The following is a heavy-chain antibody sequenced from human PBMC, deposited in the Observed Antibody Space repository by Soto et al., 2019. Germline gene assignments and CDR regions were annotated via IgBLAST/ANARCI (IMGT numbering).Heavy chain of an antibody. D-gene: IGHD2-15*01. CDR2: IWYDGSNK. Sequence: PGGSLRLSCAASGFTFSSYGMHWVRQAPGKGLEWVAVIWYDGSNKYYADSVKGRFTISRDNSKNTLYLQMNSLRAEDTAVYYCARRGLGYCSGGSCPDYYYYYMDVWGKGTTVTVSS. CDR3: ARRGLGYCSGGSCPDYYYYYMDV. V-gene: IGHV3-33*01. J-gene: IGHJ6*03. CDR1: GFTFSSYG.